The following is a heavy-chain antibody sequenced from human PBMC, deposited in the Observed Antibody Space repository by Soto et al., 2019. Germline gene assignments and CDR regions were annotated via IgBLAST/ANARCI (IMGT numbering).Heavy chain of an antibody. CDR3: AKGGSSSSLFYFDS. D-gene: IGHD6-6*01. CDR2: ISGNTDTT. CDR1: GFTFRSYA. J-gene: IGHJ4*02. V-gene: IGHV3-23*01. Sequence: GGSLILSCSASGFTFRSYAMSWVRQAPGKGLEWVSDISGNTDTTYYADSVKGRFIISRDSSKNTLYVQMNSLRAEDTAVYYCAKGGSSSSLFYFDSWGQGTLVTFS.